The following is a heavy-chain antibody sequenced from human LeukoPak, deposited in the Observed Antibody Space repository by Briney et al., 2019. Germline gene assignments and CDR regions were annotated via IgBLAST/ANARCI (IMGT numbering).Heavy chain of an antibody. CDR1: GYTFTDYY. V-gene: IGHV1-2*02. CDR3: AGGITTRHFYYGMDV. D-gene: IGHD3-22*01. Sequence: ASVKVSCKASGYTFTDYYMHWVRQAPGQGLEWRGWINPKSGGKNYAQKFQGRVTMTRDTSISTGYMELSRLRSDDTAVYYCAGGITTRHFYYGMDVWGQGTTVTVSS. J-gene: IGHJ6*02. CDR2: INPKSGGK.